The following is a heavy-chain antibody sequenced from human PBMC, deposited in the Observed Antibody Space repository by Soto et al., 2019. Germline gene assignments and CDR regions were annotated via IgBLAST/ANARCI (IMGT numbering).Heavy chain of an antibody. CDR2: IIYSGDI. Sequence: SETLSLTCTVSGGSISSYYWSWIRQPPGKGLEWIGSIIYSGDIMYNPSLQSRLTLFVDTSKNQFSLKLSSVTAADTAVYYCARHVRHYYDSSGYVNWFDPWGQGTLVTVSS. CDR3: ARHVRHYYDSSGYVNWFDP. D-gene: IGHD3-22*01. V-gene: IGHV4-59*04. J-gene: IGHJ5*02. CDR1: GGSISSYY.